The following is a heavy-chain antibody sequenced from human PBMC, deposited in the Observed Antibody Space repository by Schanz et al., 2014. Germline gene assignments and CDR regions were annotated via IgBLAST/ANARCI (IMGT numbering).Heavy chain of an antibody. CDR3: ARENLNWEAFDI. CDR1: EFTFNTYC. V-gene: IGHV3-48*04. CDR2: ISRDGTTS. J-gene: IGHJ3*02. D-gene: IGHD7-27*01. Sequence: EVQLVESGGGLVQPGGSLRLSCAASEFTFNTYCMNWIRQAPGKGLEWLSYISRDGTTSYYADSVKGRFTISRDNAKNSLYLEMTSLRGEDTAVYYCARENLNWEAFDIWGQGTVVTVSS.